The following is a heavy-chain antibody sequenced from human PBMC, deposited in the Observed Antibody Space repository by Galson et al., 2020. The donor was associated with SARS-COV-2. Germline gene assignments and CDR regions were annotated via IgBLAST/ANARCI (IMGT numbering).Heavy chain of an antibody. V-gene: IGHV1-46*02. CDR1: GYTFNSHY. CDR3: ARDQGGGWYRFDG. Sequence: ASVKVSCKTSGYTFNSHYIHWVRQAPGQGLEWMGLVNSRGAATNKPQKLQGRVTLTRETSTNTVYTEFSSLTSEDTAVYYCARDQGGGWYRFDGWGQGALVTVSS. CDR2: VNSRGAAT. D-gene: IGHD6-19*01. J-gene: IGHJ4*02.